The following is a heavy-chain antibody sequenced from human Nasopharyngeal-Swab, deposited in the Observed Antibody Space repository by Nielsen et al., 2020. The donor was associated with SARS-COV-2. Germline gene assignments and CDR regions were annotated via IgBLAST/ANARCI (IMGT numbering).Heavy chain of an antibody. Sequence: SETLSLTCTVSGYSISSGYYWAWIRQPPGKGLEWIGSIYHGGSTHYTPSLESRVTISADTSNNHFSLKLTSVTAADTAVYYCARELSNTPKYNWFDPWGQGTLVTVSS. V-gene: IGHV4-38-2*02. CDR3: ARELSNTPKYNWFDP. D-gene: IGHD5-18*01. CDR2: IYHGGST. CDR1: GYSISSGYY. J-gene: IGHJ5*02.